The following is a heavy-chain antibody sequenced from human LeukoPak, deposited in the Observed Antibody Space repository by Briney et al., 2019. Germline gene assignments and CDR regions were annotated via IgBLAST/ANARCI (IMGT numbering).Heavy chain of an antibody. Sequence: HGASVKVSCKASGGTFSRDVISWVRQAPGQGPEWMGRIIPVLGVANYAQNFQGRVTITADKSTSTAYMELSSLRYEDTAVYYCAREQTVANYFDYWGQGTLVTVSS. J-gene: IGHJ4*02. CDR3: AREQTVANYFDY. V-gene: IGHV1-69*10. D-gene: IGHD6-19*01. CDR1: GGTFSRDV. CDR2: IIPVLGVA.